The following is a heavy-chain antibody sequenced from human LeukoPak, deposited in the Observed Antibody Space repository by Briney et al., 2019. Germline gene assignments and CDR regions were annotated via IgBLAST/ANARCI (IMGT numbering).Heavy chain of an antibody. CDR2: ISSSSSYT. CDR1: GFTFSDYY. CDR3: ARDRRWGCGGDCYTNWFDP. J-gene: IGHJ5*02. Sequence: TGGSLRLSCAASGFTFSDYYMSWIRQAPGKGLEWVSYISSSSSYTNYADSVKGRFTISRDNAKNSLYLQMNSLRAEDTAVYYCARDRRWGCGGDCYTNWFDPWGQGTLVTV. V-gene: IGHV3-11*06. D-gene: IGHD2-21*02.